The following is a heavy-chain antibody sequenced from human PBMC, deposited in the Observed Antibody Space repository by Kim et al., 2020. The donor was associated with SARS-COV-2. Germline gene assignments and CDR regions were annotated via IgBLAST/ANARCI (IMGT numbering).Heavy chain of an antibody. V-gene: IGHV3-33*01. D-gene: IGHD3-10*01. CDR2: IWYDGSNK. Sequence: GGSLRLSCAASGFTFSSYGMHWVRQAPGKGLEWVAVIWYDGSNKYYADSVKGRFTISRDNSKNTLYLQMNSLRAEDTAVYYCARGWVGSLILWFGEALPPDFDYWGQGTLVTVSS. J-gene: IGHJ4*02. CDR1: GFTFSSYG. CDR3: ARGWVGSLILWFGEALPPDFDY.